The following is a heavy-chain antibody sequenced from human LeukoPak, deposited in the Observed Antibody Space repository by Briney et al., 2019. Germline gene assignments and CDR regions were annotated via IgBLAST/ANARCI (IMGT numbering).Heavy chain of an antibody. CDR2: INQDGSEK. CDR3: ARNMGDY. J-gene: IGHJ4*02. D-gene: IGHD2/OR15-2a*01. CDR1: GXTFSTYW. Sequence: GGSLRLSCTASGXTFSTYWVTWVRQAPGKGLEWVANINQDGSEKNYVDSVKGRFTISRDNAKNSLYLQMNSLRAEDTAVYYCARNMGDYWGQGTLVTVSS. V-gene: IGHV3-7*04.